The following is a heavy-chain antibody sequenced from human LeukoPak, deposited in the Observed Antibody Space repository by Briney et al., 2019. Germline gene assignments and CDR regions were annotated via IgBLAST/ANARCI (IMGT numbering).Heavy chain of an antibody. Sequence: GGSLRLSCAASGFIFSSYGMHWVRQAPGKGLEWVAFIRYDGSNNYYADSVKGRFTISRDNSKNTLYLQMNSLRADDTAVYYCARAFTPGIRKALWIGDSLWDQGTLVTVSS. V-gene: IGHV3-30*02. CDR3: ARAFTPGIRKALWIGDSL. CDR1: GFIFSSYG. D-gene: IGHD3-10*01. J-gene: IGHJ4*02. CDR2: IRYDGSNN.